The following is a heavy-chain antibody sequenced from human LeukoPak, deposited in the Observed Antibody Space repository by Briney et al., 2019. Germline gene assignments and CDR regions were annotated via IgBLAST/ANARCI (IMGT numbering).Heavy chain of an antibody. CDR1: GYTFTGYY. CDR3: AREARLELQVSDAFDI. V-gene: IGHV1-2*02. CDR2: INPNSGGT. D-gene: IGHD1-7*01. Sequence: GASVKVSCKASGYTFTGYYMHWVRQAPGQGLEWMGWINPNSGGTNYAQKFQGRVTMTRDTSISTAYMELSRLRSDDTAVYYCAREARLELQVSDAFDIWGQGTMVTVSS. J-gene: IGHJ3*02.